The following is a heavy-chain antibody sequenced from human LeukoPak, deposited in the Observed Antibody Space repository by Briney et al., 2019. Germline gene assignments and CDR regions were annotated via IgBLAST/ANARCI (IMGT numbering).Heavy chain of an antibody. J-gene: IGHJ4*02. CDR3: ATKYPESVLDY. CDR1: GFTFSDYY. Sequence: GGSLRLSCAGSGFTFSDYYMSWIRQAPGKGLEWVSVIYTGGSTYYADSVKGRFTISRDNSKNTLYLQMNSLRAEDTAVYYCATKYPESVLDYWGQGTLVTVSS. CDR2: IYTGGST. D-gene: IGHD6-6*01. V-gene: IGHV3-53*01.